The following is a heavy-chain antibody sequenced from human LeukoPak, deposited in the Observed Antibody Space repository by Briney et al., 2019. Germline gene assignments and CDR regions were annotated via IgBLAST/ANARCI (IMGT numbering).Heavy chain of an antibody. CDR2: IYYSGST. CDR1: GGSISSGGYY. Sequence: SETLSLTCTVSGGSISSGGYYWSWIRQHPGKGLEWIGYIYYSGSTYYNPSLKSRVTISVDTSKNQFSLKLSSVTAADTAVYYCAREPPYYGHGWFDPWGQGTLVTVSS. D-gene: IGHD3-10*01. J-gene: IGHJ5*02. V-gene: IGHV4-31*03. CDR3: AREPPYYGHGWFDP.